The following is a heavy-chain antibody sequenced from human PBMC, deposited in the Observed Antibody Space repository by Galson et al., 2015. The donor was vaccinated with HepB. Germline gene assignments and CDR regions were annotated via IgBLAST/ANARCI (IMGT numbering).Heavy chain of an antibody. CDR3: ARRYGSFDY. CDR2: MNPNSGNT. J-gene: IGHJ4*02. D-gene: IGHD4-17*01. V-gene: IGHV1-8*01. Sequence: SVKVSCKASGYTFTRYDVNWVRQATGQGLEWMGWMNPNSGNTGYAQKFQGRVTMTRNTSINTAYMELTSLRSEDTAVYFCARRYGSFDYWGQGALVTVSS. CDR1: GYTFTRYD.